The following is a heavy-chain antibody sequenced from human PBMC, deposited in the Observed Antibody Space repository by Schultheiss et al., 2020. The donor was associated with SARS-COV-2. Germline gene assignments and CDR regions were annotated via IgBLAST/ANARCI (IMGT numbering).Heavy chain of an antibody. CDR2: IYYSGST. D-gene: IGHD1-1*01. CDR3: ARDLEADPWKRYGMDV. Sequence: GSLRLSCTVSGGSISSYYWSWIRQPPGKGLEWIGYIYYSGSTYYNPSLKSRVTISVDTSKNQFSLKLSSVTAADTAVYYCARDLEADPWKRYGMDVWGQGTTVTVSS. CDR1: GGSISSYY. V-gene: IGHV4-59*12. J-gene: IGHJ6*02.